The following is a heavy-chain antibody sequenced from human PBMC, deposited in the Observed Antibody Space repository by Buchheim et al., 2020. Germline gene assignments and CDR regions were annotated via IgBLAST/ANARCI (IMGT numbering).Heavy chain of an antibody. Sequence: EVQLVESGGVVVQPGGSLRLSCAASGFTFDDYAMHWVRQAPGKGLEWVSLISWDGGSTYYADSVKGRFTISRENSKNSLYLQMNSLRAEDTALYYCAKDSRPHCSGGSCYPIYYYYYGMDVWGQGTT. CDR3: AKDSRPHCSGGSCYPIYYYYYGMDV. CDR1: GFTFDDYA. D-gene: IGHD2-15*01. CDR2: ISWDGGST. J-gene: IGHJ6*02. V-gene: IGHV3-43D*03.